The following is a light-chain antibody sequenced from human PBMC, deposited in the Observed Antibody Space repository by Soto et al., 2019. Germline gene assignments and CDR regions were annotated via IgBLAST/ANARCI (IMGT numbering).Light chain of an antibody. Sequence: QSALTQPASVSGSPGKSITISCTGTSSDVGGYNYVSWYQQHPGKAPKLMIYEVSNRPSGVSNRVSGSKSGNTASLTISGLQAEDEADYYCISYTSSSTRVFGGGTKVTVL. CDR3: ISYTSSSTRV. CDR1: SSDVGGYNY. CDR2: EVS. V-gene: IGLV2-14*01. J-gene: IGLJ3*02.